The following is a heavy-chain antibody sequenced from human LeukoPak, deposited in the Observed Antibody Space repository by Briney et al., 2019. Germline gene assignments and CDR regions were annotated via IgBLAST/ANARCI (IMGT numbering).Heavy chain of an antibody. D-gene: IGHD2-8*01. Sequence: QPGGSLRLSRAASGFTFSSYGMHWVRQAPGKGLEWVADIWFDKNQHFADSVKGRFAISRDNSKNTVYLQINSLRAEDTAVYYCARDRHCVNGVCHSPPGMDVWGQGTTVTVSS. CDR1: GFTFSSYG. V-gene: IGHV3-33*08. J-gene: IGHJ6*02. CDR2: IWFDKNQ. CDR3: ARDRHCVNGVCHSPPGMDV.